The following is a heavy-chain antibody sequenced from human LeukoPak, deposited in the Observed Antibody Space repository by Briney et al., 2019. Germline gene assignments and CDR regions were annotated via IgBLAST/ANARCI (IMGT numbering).Heavy chain of an antibody. CDR1: GGSISSGGYY. CDR3: ARVLSAHGGMDV. D-gene: IGHD3-3*01. Sequence: SETLSLTCTVSGGSISSGGYYWSWIRQHPGKGLEWIGYIYYSGSTYYNPSLKSRVTISVDTSKNQFSLRLSSVTAADTAVYYCARVLSAHGGMDVWGQGTTATVSS. J-gene: IGHJ6*02. CDR2: IYYSGST. V-gene: IGHV4-31*03.